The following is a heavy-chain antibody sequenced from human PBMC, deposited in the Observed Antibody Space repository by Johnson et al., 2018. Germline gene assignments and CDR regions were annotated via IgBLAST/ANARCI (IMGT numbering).Heavy chain of an antibody. D-gene: IGHD6-19*01. J-gene: IGHJ3*02. CDR2: IKQDGSEK. CDR1: GFTFSSYW. CDR3: ARDVGRGWSSDAFDI. V-gene: IGHV3-7*01. Sequence: VQLVESGGGLVQPGGSLRLSCAASGFTFSSYWMSWVRQAPGKGLEWVANIKQDGSEKYYVDSVKGRFTISRDNAKNSLYLQMNSLRAEDTAVYYCARDVGRGWSSDAFDIWGQGTMVTVSS.